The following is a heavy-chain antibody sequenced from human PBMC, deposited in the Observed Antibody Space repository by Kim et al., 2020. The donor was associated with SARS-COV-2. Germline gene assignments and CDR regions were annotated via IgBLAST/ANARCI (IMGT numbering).Heavy chain of an antibody. Sequence: SETLSLTCAVSGGSISSSNWWSWVRQPPGKGLEWIGEIYHSVSTNYNPSLKSRVTISVDKSKNQFSLKLSSVTAADTAVYYCARRTGYSSGWEDYYYGMDVWGQGTTVTVSS. CDR1: GGSISSSNW. D-gene: IGHD6-19*01. CDR2: IYHSVST. J-gene: IGHJ6*02. CDR3: ARRTGYSSGWEDYYYGMDV. V-gene: IGHV4-4*02.